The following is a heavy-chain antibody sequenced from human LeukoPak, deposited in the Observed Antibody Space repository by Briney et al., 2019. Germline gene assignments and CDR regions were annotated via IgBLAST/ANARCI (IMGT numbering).Heavy chain of an antibody. CDR3: ARGPYSYDSSGAFDI. D-gene: IGHD3-22*01. CDR2: ISNSGST. CDR1: GGSISSYY. Sequence: SETLSLTCTVSGGSISSYYWSCIRQPPGKGLEWIGYISNSGSTNHNPSLKSRVTMSVDTSKNQFSLKLSSVTAADTAVYYCARGPYSYDSSGAFDIWGQGTMVTVSS. V-gene: IGHV4-59*01. J-gene: IGHJ3*02.